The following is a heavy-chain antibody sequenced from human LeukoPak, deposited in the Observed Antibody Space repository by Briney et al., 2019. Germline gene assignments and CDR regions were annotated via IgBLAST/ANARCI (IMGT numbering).Heavy chain of an antibody. CDR2: INHSGST. CDR1: GGSFHGYY. D-gene: IGHD3-10*01. CDR3: ATQILLCHYY. Sequence: SATLSLTCAVYGGSFHGYYWSWIRQPPGKGLEWIGEINHSGSTNYNPSLKSRVTISVDTSKNQFSLKLTSVTPADTAIYYCATQILLCHYYWGQGTLVTVSS. J-gene: IGHJ4*02. V-gene: IGHV4-34*01.